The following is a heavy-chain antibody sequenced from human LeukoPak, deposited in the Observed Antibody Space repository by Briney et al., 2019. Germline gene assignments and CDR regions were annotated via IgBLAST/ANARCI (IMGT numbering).Heavy chain of an antibody. CDR1: GYTFTSYG. CDR3: ARVDYVWGSYRETPDY. Sequence: ASVKVSCKASGYTFTSYGISWVRQAPGQGLEWMGWISAYNGNTNYAQKLQGRVTMTTDTSTSTAYMELRSLRSDDTAVYYCARVDYVWGSYRETPDYWGQGTLVTVSS. CDR2: ISAYNGNT. J-gene: IGHJ4*02. D-gene: IGHD3-16*02. V-gene: IGHV1-18*01.